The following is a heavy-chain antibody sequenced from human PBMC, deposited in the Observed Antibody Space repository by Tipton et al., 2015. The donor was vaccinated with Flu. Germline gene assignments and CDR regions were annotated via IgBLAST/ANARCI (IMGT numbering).Heavy chain of an antibody. J-gene: IGHJ6*02. CDR3: ARVVAAGSYYYGMDV. Sequence: TLSLTCSVSGGSIGSGTHYWSWIRQSAGRGLEWIGRIYTSGSTNYNPSLKSRVTISLDTSRNQFSLSLSSVTATDTAVYYCARVVAAGSYYYGMDVWGQGTTVTVSS. D-gene: IGHD6-13*01. CDR2: IYTSGST. CDR1: GGSIGSGTHY. V-gene: IGHV4-61*02.